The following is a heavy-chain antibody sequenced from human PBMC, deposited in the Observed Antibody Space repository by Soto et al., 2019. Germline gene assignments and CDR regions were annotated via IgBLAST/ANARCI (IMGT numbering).Heavy chain of an antibody. D-gene: IGHD6-13*01. Sequence: PGGSLRLSCAASGFTFSSYGMHWVRQAPGKGLEWVAVISYDGSNKYYADSVKGRFTISRDNSKNTLYLQMNSLRAEDTAVYYCAKDLEWVGRIAAAGTIDYCGQGPLVTVYS. CDR1: GFTFSSYG. J-gene: IGHJ4*02. CDR3: AKDLEWVGRIAAAGTIDY. CDR2: ISYDGSNK. V-gene: IGHV3-30*18.